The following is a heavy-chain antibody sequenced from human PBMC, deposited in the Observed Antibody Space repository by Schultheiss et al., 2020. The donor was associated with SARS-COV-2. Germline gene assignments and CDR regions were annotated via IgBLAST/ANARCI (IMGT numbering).Heavy chain of an antibody. V-gene: IGHV4-59*01. CDR2: LYYSGTT. CDR3: ARELGWVDP. J-gene: IGHJ5*02. D-gene: IGHD3-16*01. Sequence: SETLSLTCAVYGGSFSGYYWSWIRQPPGKGLEWIGNLYYSGTTTYSPSLKSRVTISVDTSKNQFSLKLSSVTAADTAVYYCARELGWVDPWGQGTLVTVSS. CDR1: GGSFSGYY.